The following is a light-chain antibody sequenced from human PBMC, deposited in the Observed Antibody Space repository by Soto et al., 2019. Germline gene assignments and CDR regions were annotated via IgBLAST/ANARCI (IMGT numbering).Light chain of an antibody. J-gene: IGLJ2*01. CDR1: KIGTKS. V-gene: IGLV3-21*02. Sequence: SYELTQPPSASVAPGQTASITCGGNKIGTKSVHWYQQRPGQAPVLVVYDDSDRPSGIPERFSGSNSGNTATLTIGRVEAGDEADYYCQVWDSSTDHVVFGGGTKLTVL. CDR3: QVWDSSTDHVV. CDR2: DDS.